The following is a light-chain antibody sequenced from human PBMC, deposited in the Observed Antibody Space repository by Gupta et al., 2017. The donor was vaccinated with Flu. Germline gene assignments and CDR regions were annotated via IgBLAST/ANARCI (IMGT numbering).Light chain of an antibody. V-gene: IGKV1-5*03. J-gene: IGKJ2*01. CDR3: QQINSYLYI. CDR1: QGIRTW. CDR2: KVS. Sequence: PSSPSASIGDRVTITCRASQGIRTWLAWYQQKPGQTPKLLIYKVSKLDSGVPSRFSGGASGADFTLTISNLQPDDSATYYCQQINSYLYIFGQGTKVEIK.